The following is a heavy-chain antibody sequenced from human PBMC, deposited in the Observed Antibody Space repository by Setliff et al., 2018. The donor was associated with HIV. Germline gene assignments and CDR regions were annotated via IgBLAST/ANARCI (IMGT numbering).Heavy chain of an antibody. CDR1: GYTFTSYS. Sequence: SVKVSCKTSGYTFTSYSMHWVRQAPGQSLEWMGWINTATGDTKYSQRFQDRITIFRNTSASTAYMDLGSLTSEDTAVYYCARQRGIGTYFYPYYYMDVWGKGTTVTVSS. CDR2: INTATGDT. J-gene: IGHJ6*03. D-gene: IGHD3-3*02. V-gene: IGHV1-3*04. CDR3: ARQRGIGTYFYPYYYMDV.